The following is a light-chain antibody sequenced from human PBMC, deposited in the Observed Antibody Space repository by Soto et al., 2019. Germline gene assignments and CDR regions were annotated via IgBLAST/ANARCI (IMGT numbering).Light chain of an antibody. J-gene: IGKJ1*01. CDR2: DAS. CDR3: QQRSNWPRT. CDR1: QSVGSY. Sequence: EIVLTQSPATLSLSPGERATLSCRASQSVGSYLAWYQQKLGQAPRLLIYDASNRATGIPARFSGSGSGTDFTLTISSLEPEDFAVYYCQQRSNWPRTFGQGTKMEIK. V-gene: IGKV3-11*01.